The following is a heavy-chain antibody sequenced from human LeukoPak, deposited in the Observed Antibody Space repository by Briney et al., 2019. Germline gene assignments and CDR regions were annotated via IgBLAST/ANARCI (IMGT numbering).Heavy chain of an antibody. CDR3: ARDLILVTSSDYFDY. J-gene: IGHJ4*02. D-gene: IGHD2-21*02. Sequence: ASVKVSCKASGYTFTGYYMRWVRQAPGQGLEWMGRINPNSGGTNYAQKFQGRVTMTRDTSISTAYMELSRLRSDDTAVYYCARDLILVTSSDYFDYWGQGTLVTVSS. CDR1: GYTFTGYY. CDR2: INPNSGGT. V-gene: IGHV1-2*06.